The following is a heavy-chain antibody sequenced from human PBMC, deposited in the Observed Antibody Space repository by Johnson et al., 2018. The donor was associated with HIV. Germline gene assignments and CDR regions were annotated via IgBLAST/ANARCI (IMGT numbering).Heavy chain of an antibody. D-gene: IGHD3-10*01. J-gene: IGHJ3*02. CDR2: IWYDGSNK. Sequence: QVQLVESGGGVVRPGGSLRLSCAASGFTFSSYGMHWVRQAPGKGLEWVAVIWYDGSNKFYADSVKGRFTISRDNSKNTLYLQMNSLRAEDTAVYCCAREQWFGELFSAFDIWGQGTMVTVSS. V-gene: IGHV3-33*01. CDR3: AREQWFGELFSAFDI. CDR1: GFTFSSYG.